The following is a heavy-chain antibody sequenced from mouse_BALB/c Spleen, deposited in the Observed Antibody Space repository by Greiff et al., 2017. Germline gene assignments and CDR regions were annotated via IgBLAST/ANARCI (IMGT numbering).Heavy chain of an antibody. CDR1: GFTFSSYT. J-gene: IGHJ4*01. V-gene: IGHV5-6-4*01. CDR3: TRMIPYAMDY. Sequence: EVQLVESGGGLVKPGGSLKLSCAASGFTFSSYTMSWVRQTPEKRLEWVATISSGGSYTYYPDSVKGRFTISRDNAKNTLYLQMSSLKSEDTAMYYCTRMIPYAMDYWGQGTSVTVSS. D-gene: IGHD2-3*01. CDR2: ISSGGSYT.